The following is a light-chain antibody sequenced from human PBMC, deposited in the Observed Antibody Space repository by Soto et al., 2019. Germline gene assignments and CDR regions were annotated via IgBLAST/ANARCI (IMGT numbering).Light chain of an antibody. J-gene: IGLJ1*01. V-gene: IGLV2-14*01. CDR1: SSDVGGYNY. Sequence: QSVLTQPASVSGSPGQSITISCTGTSSDVGGYNYVSWYQQHPGKAPKLMIYDVSNRPSGVSNRFSCSKSGNTASLTISGLQAEDEADYYCSSYTSSSTPTVFGTGTKLTVL. CDR3: SSYTSSSTPTV. CDR2: DVS.